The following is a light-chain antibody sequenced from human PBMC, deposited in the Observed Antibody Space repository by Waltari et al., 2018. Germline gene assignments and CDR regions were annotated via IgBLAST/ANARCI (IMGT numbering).Light chain of an antibody. CDR2: CAS. J-gene: IGKJ2*01. CDR3: QQYNNWPPNT. Sequence: EIVMTQSPATLSVSPGERATLSCRASQSVSSHLAWYQQKPGQAPRLLISCASTRATGNPARFSGSRSGTEVNFNISSLQSGDFAVYYCQQYNNWPPNTFGQGTKLEIK. CDR1: QSVSSH. V-gene: IGKV3-15*01.